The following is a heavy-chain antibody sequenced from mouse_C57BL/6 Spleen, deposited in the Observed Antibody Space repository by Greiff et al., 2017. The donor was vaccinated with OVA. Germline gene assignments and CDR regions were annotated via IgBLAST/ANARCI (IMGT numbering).Heavy chain of an antibody. D-gene: IGHD1-1*01. CDR2: IYPSDSEP. V-gene: IGHV1-61*01. CDR1: GYTFTSYW. CDR3: ARSVYYYGSSRYVDV. J-gene: IGHJ1*03. Sequence: QVQLQQPGAELVRPGSSVKLSCKASGYTFTSYWMDWVKQRPGQGLEWIGNIYPSDSEPHYNQKFKDKATLTVDKSSSTAYMQLSSLTSEDSAFYYCARSVYYYGSSRYVDVWGTGTTVTVSS.